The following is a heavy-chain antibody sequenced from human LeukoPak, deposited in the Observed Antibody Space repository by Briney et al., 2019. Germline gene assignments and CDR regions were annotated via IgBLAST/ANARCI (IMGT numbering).Heavy chain of an antibody. CDR3: ARVHGAFQFLEWFPDYFDY. D-gene: IGHD3-3*01. V-gene: IGHV3-7*01. J-gene: IGHJ4*02. CDR2: IKQDGSEK. CDR1: EFSVGSNY. Sequence: GGSLRLSCAASEFSVGSNYMTWVRQAPGKGLEWVTNIKQDGSEKYYVDSVKGRFTISRDNAKNSLYLQMNSLRAEDTAIYYYARVHGAFQFLEWFPDYFDYWGQGTLVTVSS.